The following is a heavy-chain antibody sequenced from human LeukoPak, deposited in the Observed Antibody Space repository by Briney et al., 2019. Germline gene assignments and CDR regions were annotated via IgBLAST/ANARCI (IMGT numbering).Heavy chain of an antibody. CDR3: ARVGSRKSAGAFDI. CDR2: IIPIFGTA. V-gene: IGHV1-69*05. CDR1: GGTFSSYA. J-gene: IGHJ3*02. Sequence: ASVKVSCKASGGTFSSYAISWVRQAPGQGLEWMGGIIPIFGTANYAQKFQGRVTITTDESTSTAYMELSSLRSEDTAVYYCARVGSRKSAGAFDIWGQGTMVTVSS. D-gene: IGHD2-2*01.